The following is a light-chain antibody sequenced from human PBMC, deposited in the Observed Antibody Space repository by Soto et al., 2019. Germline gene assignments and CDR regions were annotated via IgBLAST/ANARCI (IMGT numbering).Light chain of an antibody. CDR3: QQSYSTPYT. CDR2: AAS. CDR1: QSISSY. Sequence: DIQMTQSPSSLSASVGDRVTITCRASQSISSYLNWYQQKPGKAPKLVTYAASSLQSGVPSRFSGSGSGTDFTLTISSLQPEDFATYYCQQSYSTPYTFGPGTKVDIK. V-gene: IGKV1-39*01. J-gene: IGKJ3*01.